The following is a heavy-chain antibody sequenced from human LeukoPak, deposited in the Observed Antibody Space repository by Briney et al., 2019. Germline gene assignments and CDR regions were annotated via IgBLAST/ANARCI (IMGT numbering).Heavy chain of an antibody. CDR2: ISAYNGNT. V-gene: IGHV1-18*01. CDR3: ARAGDWLLYYFDY. CDR1: GYTFTSYG. J-gene: IGHJ4*02. D-gene: IGHD3/OR15-3a*01. Sequence: ASVKVSCKASGYTFTSYGISWVRQAPGQGLEWMGWISAYNGNTNYAQKLQGRVTMTTDTSTSTAYKELRSLRSDDTAVYYCARAGDWLLYYFDYWGQGTLVTVSS.